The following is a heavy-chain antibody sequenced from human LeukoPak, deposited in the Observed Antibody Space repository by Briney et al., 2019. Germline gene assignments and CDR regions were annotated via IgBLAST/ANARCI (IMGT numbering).Heavy chain of an antibody. V-gene: IGHV1-8*01. Sequence: ASVKVSCKASGYTFTSYDINWVRQATGQGLEWMGWMNPNSGNTGYAQKFQGRVTMTRNTSISTAYMELSSLRSEDTAVYYCARARQYCSSTSCYSSDGMDVWGQGTTVTVPS. CDR3: ARARQYCSSTSCYSSDGMDV. CDR1: GYTFTSYD. D-gene: IGHD2-2*01. J-gene: IGHJ6*02. CDR2: MNPNSGNT.